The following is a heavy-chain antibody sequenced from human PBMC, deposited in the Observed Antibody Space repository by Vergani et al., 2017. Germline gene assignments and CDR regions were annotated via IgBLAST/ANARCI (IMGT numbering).Heavy chain of an antibody. CDR3: AKERRDIVVVVAATPVEYFDY. V-gene: IGHV3-23*01. Sequence: EVQLLESGGGLVQPGGSLRLSCAASGFTFSSYAMSWVRQAPGKGLEWVSAISGSGGSTYYADSVKGRFTISRDNSKNTLYLQMNSLRAEDTAVYYCAKERRDIVVVVAATPVEYFDYWGQGTLVTVSS. D-gene: IGHD2-15*01. CDR1: GFTFSSYA. J-gene: IGHJ4*02. CDR2: ISGSGGST.